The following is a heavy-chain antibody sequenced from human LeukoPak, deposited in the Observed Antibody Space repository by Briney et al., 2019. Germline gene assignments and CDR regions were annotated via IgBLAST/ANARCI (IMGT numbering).Heavy chain of an antibody. CDR3: ARPSFYDTLTAGGYFDY. J-gene: IGHJ4*02. CDR2: ISPADSDT. D-gene: IGHD3-9*01. Sequence: GESLKISCKASGYSFSTYWIGWVRQMPGKGLEWMGIISPADSDTRYSPSMQGQVTISADKSISTAYLQWSSLKASDTAMYYCARPSFYDTLTAGGYFDYWAQGTLVTVSS. V-gene: IGHV5-51*01. CDR1: GYSFSTYW.